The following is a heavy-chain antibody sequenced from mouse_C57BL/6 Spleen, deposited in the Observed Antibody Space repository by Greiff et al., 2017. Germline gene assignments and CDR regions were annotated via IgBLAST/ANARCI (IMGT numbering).Heavy chain of an antibody. CDR3: ARGGPGNCGVYYFDY. CDR2: ISYDGSN. CDR1: GYSITSGYY. D-gene: IGHD2-1*01. V-gene: IGHV3-6*01. J-gene: IGHJ2*01. Sequence: EVKLVESGPGLVKPSQSLSLTCSVTGYSITSGYYWNWIRQFPGNKLEWMGYISYDGSNNYNPSLKNRISITRDTSKNQFFLKLKSVTTEDTATYDCARGGPGNCGVYYFDYWGQGTTLTVSA.